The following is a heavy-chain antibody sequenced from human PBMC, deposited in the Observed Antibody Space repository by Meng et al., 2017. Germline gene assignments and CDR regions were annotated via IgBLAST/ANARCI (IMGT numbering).Heavy chain of an antibody. Sequence: QGQLVQAGAGVKKPGASGKVSCEASGYTLSSDGFSWVRQAPGQGLEWLGWINTYNGKTDYAQKFQGRITMTTDTFTSTVYMELRNLRSDDTAVYYCATRGNPYLNCWGQGTLVTVSS. CDR3: ATRGNPYLNC. CDR1: GYTLSSDG. V-gene: IGHV1-18*01. J-gene: IGHJ4*02. CDR2: INTYNGKT.